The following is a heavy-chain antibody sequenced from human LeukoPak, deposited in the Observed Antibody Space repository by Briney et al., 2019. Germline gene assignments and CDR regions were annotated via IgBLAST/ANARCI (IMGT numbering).Heavy chain of an antibody. CDR1: GGTFSSYA. V-gene: IGHV1-69*13. J-gene: IGHJ4*02. D-gene: IGHD1-1*01. CDR3: AREKLPTAAFDY. CDR2: IIPIFGTA. Sequence: ASVKVSCKASGGTFSSYAISWVRQAPGQGLEWMGGIIPIFGTANYAQKFQGRVTITADESTSTVYMELSSLRSEDTAVYYCAREKLPTAAFDYWGQGTLVTVSS.